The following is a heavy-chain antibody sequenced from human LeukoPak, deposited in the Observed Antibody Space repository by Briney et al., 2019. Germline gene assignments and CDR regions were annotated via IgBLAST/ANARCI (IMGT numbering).Heavy chain of an antibody. J-gene: IGHJ4*02. CDR3: ARLEESALLG. CDR2: IYPGDSDT. V-gene: IGHV5-51*01. Sequence: GESLKISCKCSEYRFTSYWIGWLRQMPGKGLEWMGIIYPGDSDTRYSPSFQGQVTISADKSISTAYLQWSSLKASDTAMYYCARLEESALLGWGQGTLVTVFS. CDR1: EYRFTSYW. D-gene: IGHD3-16*01.